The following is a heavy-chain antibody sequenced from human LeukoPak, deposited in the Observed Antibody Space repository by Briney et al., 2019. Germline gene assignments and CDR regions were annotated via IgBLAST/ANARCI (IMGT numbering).Heavy chain of an antibody. Sequence: ASVKVSCKASGGTFSSYAISWVRQAPGQGLEWMGRIIPIFGTANYAQKFQGRVTITTDESTSIAYMELSSLRSEDTAVYYCAREVFIAAADYWYFDLWGRGTLVTVSS. CDR1: GGTFSSYA. J-gene: IGHJ2*01. D-gene: IGHD6-13*01. CDR2: IIPIFGTA. CDR3: AREVFIAAADYWYFDL. V-gene: IGHV1-69*05.